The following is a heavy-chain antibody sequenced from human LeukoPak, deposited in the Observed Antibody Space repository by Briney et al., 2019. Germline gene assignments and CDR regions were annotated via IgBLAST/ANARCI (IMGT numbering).Heavy chain of an antibody. J-gene: IGHJ4*02. D-gene: IGHD1-14*01. CDR2: INQDGSET. V-gene: IGHV3-7*01. Sequence: GGSLRLSCEVSGFTLSSYWMSWVRQAPGKGLEWVANINQDGSETYYVDSLNGRFTVSKDNAKQSLYLQMNSLRAEDTAVYYCARSEGKGVVDYWGQGTLVTVSS. CDR3: ARSEGKGVVDY. CDR1: GFTLSSYW.